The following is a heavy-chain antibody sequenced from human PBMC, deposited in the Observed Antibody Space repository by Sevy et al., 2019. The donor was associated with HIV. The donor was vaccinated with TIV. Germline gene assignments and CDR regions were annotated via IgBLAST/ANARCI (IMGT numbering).Heavy chain of an antibody. V-gene: IGHV3-48*01. CDR1: GFTFSSYD. J-gene: IGHJ3*02. Sequence: GGSLRLSCAASGFTFSSYDMNWVRQAPGKGLEWGSFITTGGGTIYYADSVKGRFTVSRDSAENSLYLQMNSLRVEDTAVYYCARDKMGGSFDIWGQGTMVTVSS. CDR3: ARDKMGGSFDI. CDR2: ITTGGGTI. D-gene: IGHD3-16*01.